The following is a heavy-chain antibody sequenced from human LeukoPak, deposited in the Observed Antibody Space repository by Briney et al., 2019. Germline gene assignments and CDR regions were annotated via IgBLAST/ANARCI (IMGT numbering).Heavy chain of an antibody. J-gene: IGHJ4*02. Sequence: GGSLRLSCAASGFTFSSYSMNWVRQAPGKGLEWVAVISYDGSNKYYADSVKGRFTISRDNSKNTLYLQMNSLRAEDTAVYYCARVAAGSSGYYYFDYWGQGTLVTVSS. CDR1: GFTFSSYS. D-gene: IGHD3-22*01. V-gene: IGHV3-30*03. CDR3: ARVAAGSSGYYYFDY. CDR2: ISYDGSNK.